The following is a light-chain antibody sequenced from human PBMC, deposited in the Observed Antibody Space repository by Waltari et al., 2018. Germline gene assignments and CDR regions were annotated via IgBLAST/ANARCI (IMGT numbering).Light chain of an antibody. CDR1: SSNSGRKT. Sequence: QSVLTQPPSASGTPGQRVTISCSGSSSNSGRKTVNWYQRLPGTAPKLLIYRNNQRPSGVPDRFSGSKSGTSASLAISGLQSEDEADYYCAAWDDSLNGPVFGGGTKLTVL. J-gene: IGLJ3*02. CDR2: RNN. V-gene: IGLV1-44*01. CDR3: AAWDDSLNGPV.